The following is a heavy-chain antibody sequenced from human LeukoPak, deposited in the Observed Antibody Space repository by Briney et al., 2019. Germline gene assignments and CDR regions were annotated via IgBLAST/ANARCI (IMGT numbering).Heavy chain of an antibody. CDR1: GFIFRNYA. V-gene: IGHV3-23*01. CDR3: AKWGDYDILTGYYVSDF. D-gene: IGHD3-9*01. CDR2: ITGSGDTT. J-gene: IGHJ4*02. Sequence: GGSLRLSCAASGFIFRNYAMSWVRQAPGKGLEWVSAITGSGDTTYYADSVKGRFTISRDNSENTLYVEMNTLRAEDTAVYYCAKWGDYDILTGYYVSDFWGQGALVTVSS.